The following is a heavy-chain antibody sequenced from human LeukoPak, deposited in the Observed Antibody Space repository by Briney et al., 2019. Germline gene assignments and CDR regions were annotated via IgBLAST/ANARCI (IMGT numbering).Heavy chain of an antibody. V-gene: IGHV4-4*07. J-gene: IGHJ6*03. CDR2: IYTSGST. CDR1: GGSISSYY. CDR3: ARELRYFDWSDYYYYYYMDV. Sequence: SETLSLTCTVSGGSISSYYWSWIRQPAGKGLEWIGRIYTSGSTNYNPSLKSRVTISVDTSKNQFSLKLSSVTAADTAVYYCARELRYFDWSDYYYYYYMDVWGKGTTVTVSS. D-gene: IGHD3-9*01.